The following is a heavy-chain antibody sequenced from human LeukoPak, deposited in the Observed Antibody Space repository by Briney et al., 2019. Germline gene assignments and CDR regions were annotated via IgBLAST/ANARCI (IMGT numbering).Heavy chain of an antibody. CDR1: GGSISTSNYY. CDR2: IFYSGST. Sequence: SETLSLTCTVSGGSISTSNYYWGWIRQPPGKGLEWIGSIFYSGSTYYSLSLKSRVTISLDTSKNQFSLRLSSVTAADTAVYYCASVRRGFGEFSKYYSYYYMDVWGKGTTVTISS. D-gene: IGHD3-10*01. CDR3: ASVRRGFGEFSKYYSYYYMDV. J-gene: IGHJ6*03. V-gene: IGHV4-39*01.